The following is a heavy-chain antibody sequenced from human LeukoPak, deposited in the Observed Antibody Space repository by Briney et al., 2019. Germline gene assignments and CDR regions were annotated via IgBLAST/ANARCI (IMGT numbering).Heavy chain of an antibody. CDR1: GYTFTSNY. CDR3: ARDGEAYCGGDCYSDWFDP. V-gene: IGHV1-46*01. CDR2: IYPRDGST. D-gene: IGHD2-21*02. Sequence: GASVKVSCTASGYTFTSNYIHWVRQAPGQGLEWMGMIYPRDGSTSYAQKFQGRVTMTRDTSTSTVYMELSSLRSEDTAVYYCARDGEAYCGGDCYSDWFDPWGQGTLVTVSS. J-gene: IGHJ5*02.